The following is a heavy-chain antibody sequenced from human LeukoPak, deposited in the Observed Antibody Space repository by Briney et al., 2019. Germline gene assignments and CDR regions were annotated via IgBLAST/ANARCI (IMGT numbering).Heavy chain of an antibody. CDR2: INPSGGST. CDR3: ATGRPYSSSPYDFDY. D-gene: IGHD6-6*01. CDR1: GYTFTSYY. V-gene: IGHV1-46*01. Sequence: GASVKVSCKASGYTFTSYYLHWVRQAPGQGLEWMGIINPSGGSTSYAQKFQGRVTMTEDTSTDTAYMELSSLRSEDTAVYYCATGRPYSSSPYDFDYWGQGTLVTVSS. J-gene: IGHJ4*02.